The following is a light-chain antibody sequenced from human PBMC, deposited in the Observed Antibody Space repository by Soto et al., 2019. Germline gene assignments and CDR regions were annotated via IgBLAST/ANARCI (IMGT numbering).Light chain of an antibody. CDR2: GAS. V-gene: IGKV3-15*01. CDR3: QQYNSFFPT. Sequence: EIVMTQSPATLSVSPGERATLSCRASQSVSSNLAWYQQKPGQAPRLLIYGASTRATGIPARFSGSGSGTEFTLTISSLQSEDFATYYCQQYNSFFPTVGQGTKVDSK. J-gene: IGKJ2*01. CDR1: QSVSSN.